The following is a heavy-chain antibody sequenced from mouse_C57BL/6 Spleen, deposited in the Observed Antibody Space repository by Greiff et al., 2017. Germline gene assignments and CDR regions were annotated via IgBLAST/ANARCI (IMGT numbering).Heavy chain of an antibody. J-gene: IGHJ4*01. D-gene: IGHD4-1*02. V-gene: IGHV1-80*01. CDR2: IYPGDGDT. CDR1: GYAFSSYW. CDR3: ARIPNYYYAMDY. Sequence: QVQLQQSGAELVKPGASVKISCKASGYAFSSYWMNWVKQRPGKGLEWIGQIYPGDGDTNYNGKFKGKATLTADKSSSTAYMQLSSLTSEDSAVYFCARIPNYYYAMDYWGQGTSGTVSS.